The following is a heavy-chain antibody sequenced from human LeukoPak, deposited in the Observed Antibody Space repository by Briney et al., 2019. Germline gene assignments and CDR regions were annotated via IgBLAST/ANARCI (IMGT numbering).Heavy chain of an antibody. CDR1: GGSFSGYY. V-gene: IGHV4-34*01. D-gene: IGHD3-10*01. CDR2: INHSGST. Sequence: PSETLSLTCAVYGGSFSGYYWSWIRQPPGKGLEWIGEINHSGSTNYNPSLKSRVTISVDTSKNQFSLKLSSVTAADTAVYYCARARGSIYYFDYWGQGTLVTVSS. CDR3: ARARGSIYYFDY. J-gene: IGHJ4*02.